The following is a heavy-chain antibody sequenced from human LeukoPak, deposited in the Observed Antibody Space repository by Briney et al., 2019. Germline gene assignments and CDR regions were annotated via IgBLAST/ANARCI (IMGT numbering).Heavy chain of an antibody. J-gene: IGHJ4*02. CDR3: ARAARIGELFFDY. Sequence: SETLSLTCIVSGGSISIYYWNWMRQPPGKGLEWIGYINYSGRTNYNPSLKSRVTISVDTSKNQFSLKLSSVTAADTAIYYCARAARIGELFFDYWGQGTLVTVSS. D-gene: IGHD1-7*01. CDR1: GGSISIYY. V-gene: IGHV4-59*01. CDR2: INYSGRT.